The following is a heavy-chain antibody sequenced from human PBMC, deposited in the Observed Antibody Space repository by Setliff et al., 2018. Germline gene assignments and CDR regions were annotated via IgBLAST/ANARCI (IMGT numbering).Heavy chain of an antibody. J-gene: IGHJ6*03. CDR1: GYIFSSYG. V-gene: IGHV1-18*01. D-gene: IGHD1-26*01. CDR2: ISA. Sequence: RASVKVSCKASGYIFSSYGINWVRQAPGQGLEWMGWISAYARKFQGRVIMTTDTSTNTAYMELRSLRSDDTAIYYCARSPPNRGVGQGHHMDVWGKGASVTVSS. CDR3: ARSPPNRGVGQGHHMDV.